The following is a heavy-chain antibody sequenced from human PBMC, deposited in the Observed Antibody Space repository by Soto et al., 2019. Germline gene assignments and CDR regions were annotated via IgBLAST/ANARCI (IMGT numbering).Heavy chain of an antibody. Sequence: GGSLRLSCAASGFTFSSYAMSWVRQAPGKGLEWVSAISGSGGSTYYADSVKGRFTISRDNSKNTLYLQMNSLRAEDTAVYYCAKESVITFGGVIDHFDYWGQGTLVTVSS. J-gene: IGHJ4*02. D-gene: IGHD3-16*02. CDR1: GFTFSSYA. CDR2: ISGSGGST. CDR3: AKESVITFGGVIDHFDY. V-gene: IGHV3-23*01.